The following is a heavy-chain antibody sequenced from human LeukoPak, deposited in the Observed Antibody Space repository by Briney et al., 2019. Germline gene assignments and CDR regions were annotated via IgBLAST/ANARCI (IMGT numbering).Heavy chain of an antibody. CDR3: AKDMVVGATGPYYFDY. J-gene: IGHJ4*02. D-gene: IGHD1-26*01. CDR1: GFTFSSYG. V-gene: IGHV3-33*06. Sequence: PGGSLRLSRAASGFTFSSYGMHWVRQALGEGLEWAAVIWYDGSNKYYADSVKGRFTISRDNSKNTLYLQMNSLRAEDTAVYYCAKDMVVGATGPYYFDYWGQGTLVTVSS. CDR2: IWYDGSNK.